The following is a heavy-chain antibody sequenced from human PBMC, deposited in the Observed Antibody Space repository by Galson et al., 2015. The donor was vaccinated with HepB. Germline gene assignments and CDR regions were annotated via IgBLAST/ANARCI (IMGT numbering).Heavy chain of an antibody. D-gene: IGHD5-18*01. V-gene: IGHV3-53*01. J-gene: IGHJ5*02. CDR3: ARGLGRGYSYGQKGLAWFDP. Sequence: SLRLSCAASGFTVSSNYMSWVRQAPGKGLEWVSVIYSGGSTYYADSVKGRFTISRDNSKNTLYLQMNSLRAEDTAVYYCARGLGRGYSYGQKGLAWFDPWGQGTLVTVSS. CDR2: IYSGGST. CDR1: GFTVSSNY.